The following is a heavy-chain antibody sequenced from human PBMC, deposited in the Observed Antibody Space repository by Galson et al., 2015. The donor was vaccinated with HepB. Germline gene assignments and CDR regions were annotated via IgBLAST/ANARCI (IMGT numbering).Heavy chain of an antibody. CDR3: ARSPSRDINYFDY. CDR1: GFSLSTNQMR. Sequence: PALVKPTQTLTLTCTFSGFSLSTNQMRVSWIRQPPGKALEWLARIDWDNDKFYSTSLKTRLTISKDTSKNQVVLTMTNMDPVDTATYYCARSPSRDINYFDYWGRGTLVTVSS. D-gene: IGHD3-16*01. V-gene: IGHV2-70*04. J-gene: IGHJ4*02. CDR2: IDWDNDK.